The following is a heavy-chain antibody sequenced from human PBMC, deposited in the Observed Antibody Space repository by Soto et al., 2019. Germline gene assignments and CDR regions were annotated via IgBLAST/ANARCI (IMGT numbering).Heavy chain of an antibody. CDR2: GYYTGST. CDR1: GGSISGSY. D-gene: IGHD6-19*01. Sequence: SETLSLTCSVSGGSISGSYWSWIRQSPGKGLEWLGYGYYTGSTNYSPSLRSRVSISVDTSKNEFSLRLSSVTAADTAVYFCARSVAVPGANIDHWGQGTQVTVSS. V-gene: IGHV4-59*01. CDR3: ARSVAVPGANIDH. J-gene: IGHJ4*02.